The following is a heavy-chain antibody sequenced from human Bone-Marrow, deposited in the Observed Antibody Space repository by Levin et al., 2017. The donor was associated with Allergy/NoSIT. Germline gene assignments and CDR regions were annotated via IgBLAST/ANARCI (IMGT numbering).Heavy chain of an antibody. V-gene: IGHV3-30*04. J-gene: IGHJ6*02. Sequence: GGSLRLSCAASGFSFSNNAVHWVRRAPGKGLDWLAVISYDGSNRYYADSARGRFTISRDNSKNTVDLQMNSLTAEDTAVYYCATALGCSGTTCHASWGYYYYGLDVWGQGTTVTVSS. CDR1: GFSFSNNA. D-gene: IGHD1-26*01. CDR2: ISYDGSNR. CDR3: ATALGCSGTTCHASWGYYYYGLDV.